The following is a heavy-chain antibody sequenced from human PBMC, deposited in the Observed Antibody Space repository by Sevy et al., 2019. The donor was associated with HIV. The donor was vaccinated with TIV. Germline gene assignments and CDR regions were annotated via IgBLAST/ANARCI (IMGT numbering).Heavy chain of an antibody. CDR2: TKNKANTYTT. CDR1: GLTVSDHY. CDR3: VGSNKNYDLNS. D-gene: IGHD3-3*01. Sequence: GGSLRLSCAASGLTVSDHYMDWVRQAPGKGLEWVGRTKNKANTYTTEYAAFGKGRFTISSDDSWNSMYLQMNSLKTEDTAVYYCVGSNKNYDLNSWGQGTLVTVSS. J-gene: IGHJ4*02. V-gene: IGHV3-72*01.